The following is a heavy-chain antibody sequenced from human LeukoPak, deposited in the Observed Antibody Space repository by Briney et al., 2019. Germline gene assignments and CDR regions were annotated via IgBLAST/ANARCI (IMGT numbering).Heavy chain of an antibody. J-gene: IGHJ6*02. Sequence: SETLSLTCTVSGGSISSGSYYWSWIRQPAGKGLEWIGRIYTSGSTNYNPSLKSRVTITVDTTKNQFSLTLSSVTAADTAVYYCARSGYSSSWYSRWDYYYYGMDVWGQGTTVTVSS. V-gene: IGHV4-61*02. CDR3: ARSGYSSSWYSRWDYYYYGMDV. CDR2: IYTSGST. CDR1: GGSISSGSYY. D-gene: IGHD6-13*01.